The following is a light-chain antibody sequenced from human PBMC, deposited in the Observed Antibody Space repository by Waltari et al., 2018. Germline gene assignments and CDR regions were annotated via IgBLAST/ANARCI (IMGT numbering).Light chain of an antibody. V-gene: IGKV4-1*01. J-gene: IGKJ5*01. CDR3: QQYSSPSSIT. CDR1: QTILYSGNNRQC. Sequence: IVMTQSPDSLAVSLGERATINCKSSQTILYSGNNRQCLAWYQQKPGQPPRLLIYWASSRESGVPDRFRCSGSGTDFTLTISSLQAEDVAVYYCQQYSSPSSITFGQGTRLEIK. CDR2: WAS.